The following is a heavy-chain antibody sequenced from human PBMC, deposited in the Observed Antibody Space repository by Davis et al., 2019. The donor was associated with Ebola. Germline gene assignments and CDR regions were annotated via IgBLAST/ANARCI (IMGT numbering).Heavy chain of an antibody. D-gene: IGHD1-26*01. Sequence: MPSETLSLTCTVSGGSISSYYWSWIRQPPGKGLEWIGYIYYSGSTNYNPSLRSRVTILVDPSKNQFSLKLSSVTAADTAVYYCARSVGGGTEIDYWGQGTLVTVSS. CDR2: IYYSGST. V-gene: IGHV4-59*08. CDR3: ARSVGGGTEIDY. CDR1: GGSISSYY. J-gene: IGHJ4*02.